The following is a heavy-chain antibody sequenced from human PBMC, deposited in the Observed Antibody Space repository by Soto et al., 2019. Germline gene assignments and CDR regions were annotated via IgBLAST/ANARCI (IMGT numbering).Heavy chain of an antibody. CDR1: GFSLSTAGMS. CDR3: ARTNLADFEILTGFDH. Sequence: SGPTLVNPKQTLTLTCTFSGFSLSTAGMSVSWIRQPPGKALEWLALISWDDDRFYSTPLKTRLTISKDTSKNQVVLSMTNMDPVDTGTYYCARTNLADFEILTGFDHWGQGTLVTAPQ. CDR2: ISWDDDR. D-gene: IGHD3-9*01. J-gene: IGHJ4*02. V-gene: IGHV2-70*01.